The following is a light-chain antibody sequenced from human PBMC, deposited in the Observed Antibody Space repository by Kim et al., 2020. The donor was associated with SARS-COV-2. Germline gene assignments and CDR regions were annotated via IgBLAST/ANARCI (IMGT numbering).Light chain of an antibody. CDR1: SLRSYY. V-gene: IGLV3-19*01. J-gene: IGLJ2*01. CDR3: NSRDSSGNHYVV. CDR2: GKN. Sequence: GQKVRITCQGDSLRSYYASWYQQKPGQAPVLVIYGKNNRPSGIPDRFSGSSSGNTASLTITGAQAEDEADYYCNSRDSSGNHYVVFGGGTQLTVL.